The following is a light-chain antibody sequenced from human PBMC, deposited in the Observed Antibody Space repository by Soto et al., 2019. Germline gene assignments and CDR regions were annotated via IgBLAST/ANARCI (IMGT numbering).Light chain of an antibody. CDR2: AAS. V-gene: IGKV1-39*01. CDR1: QSISTL. CDR3: QQSYTTPRT. J-gene: IGKJ1*01. Sequence: DIQMTQSPSSLSASVGDRVSVTCRASQSISTLLNWYQQRPGEAPKLLIYAASSLQSGVPSRFSGSGSGADFTLTIGSLQPEDFATYYCQQSYTTPRTFDQGTKVEVK.